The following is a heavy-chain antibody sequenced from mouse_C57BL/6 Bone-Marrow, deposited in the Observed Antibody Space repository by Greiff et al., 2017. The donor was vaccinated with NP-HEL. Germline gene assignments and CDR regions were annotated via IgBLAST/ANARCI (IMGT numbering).Heavy chain of an antibody. CDR2: IWSGGST. V-gene: IGHV2-2*01. Sequence: VKLVESGPGLVQPSQSLSITCTVSGFSLTSYGVHWVRQSPGKGLEWLGVIWSGGSTDYNAAFISRLSISKDNSKSQVFFKMNSLQADDTAIYYCARSTMVTTCEYYYAMDYWGQGTSVTVSS. J-gene: IGHJ4*01. D-gene: IGHD2-1*01. CDR1: GFSLTSYG. CDR3: ARSTMVTTCEYYYAMDY.